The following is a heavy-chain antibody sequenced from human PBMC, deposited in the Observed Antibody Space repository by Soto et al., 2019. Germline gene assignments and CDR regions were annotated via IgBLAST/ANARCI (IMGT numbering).Heavy chain of an antibody. CDR1: GDSITSNSYF. J-gene: IGHJ6*02. V-gene: IGHV4-39*02. CDR3: ARETIFGVVIMDV. Sequence: PSETLSLTCTVSGDSITSNSYFWAWIRQPPGKWLEWIGSIYYSGITYYNPYLKSRVTISVDTSKNQFSLKLSSVSAADTAVYYCARETIFGVVIMDVWGQGTTVTVSS. D-gene: IGHD3-3*01. CDR2: IYYSGIT.